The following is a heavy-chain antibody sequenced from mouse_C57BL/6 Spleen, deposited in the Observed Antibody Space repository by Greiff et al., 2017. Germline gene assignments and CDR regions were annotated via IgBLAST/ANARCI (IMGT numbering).Heavy chain of an antibody. CDR3: VKALYYYGSAWFAY. Sequence: EVKVVESGGGLVQPGASLRLSCAASGFTFTDYYMSWVRQPPGKAPEWLALIRNNANGYTTEYTASVKGRFTISRDNSQNILYLQMNTLRAEDSATYYCVKALYYYGSAWFAYWGQGTLVTVSA. J-gene: IGHJ3*01. V-gene: IGHV7-4*01. CDR2: IRNNANGYTT. D-gene: IGHD1-1*01. CDR1: GFTFTDYY.